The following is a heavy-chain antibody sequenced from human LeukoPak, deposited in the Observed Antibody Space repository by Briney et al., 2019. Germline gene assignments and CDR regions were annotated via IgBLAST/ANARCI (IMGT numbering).Heavy chain of an antibody. CDR1: GGSISSYY. D-gene: IGHD2-2*02. Sequence: PSQTLSLTCTVSGGSISSYYWSWIRQPAGKGLEWIGRIYTSGSTNYNPSLKSRVTMSVDTSKNQFSLKLSSVTAADTAVYYCARDWSQWVPAAIWFDPWGQGTLVTVSS. CDR3: ARDWSQWVPAAIWFDP. V-gene: IGHV4-4*07. CDR2: IYTSGST. J-gene: IGHJ5*02.